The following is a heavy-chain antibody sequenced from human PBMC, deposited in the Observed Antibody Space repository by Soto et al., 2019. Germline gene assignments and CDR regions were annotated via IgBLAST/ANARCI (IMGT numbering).Heavy chain of an antibody. CDR3: ATSGLNYYDSSGYYQRGVFDY. CDR1: GYTLTELS. J-gene: IGHJ4*02. D-gene: IGHD3-22*01. CDR2: FDPEDGET. V-gene: IGHV1-24*01. Sequence: EASVKVSCKVSGYTLTELSMHWVRQAPGKGLEWMGGFDPEDGETIYAQKFQGRVTMTEDTSTDTAYMELSSLRSEDTAVYYCATSGLNYYDSSGYYQRGVFDYWGQGTLVTVSS.